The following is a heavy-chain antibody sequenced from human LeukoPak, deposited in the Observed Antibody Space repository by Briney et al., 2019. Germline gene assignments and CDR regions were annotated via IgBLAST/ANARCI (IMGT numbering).Heavy chain of an antibody. CDR3: TRHQYDAFEI. D-gene: IGHD4-11*01. V-gene: IGHV3-53*01. CDR2: IYGGGGT. CDR1: GITVSSYY. Sequence: GGSLRLSCAASGITVSSYYMSWVRQAPGKGLEWVSVIYGGGGTYYADSAKGRFAISRDNSKNTLYLQISSLRAEDTAIYYCTRHQYDAFEIWGQGTMVTVSS. J-gene: IGHJ3*02.